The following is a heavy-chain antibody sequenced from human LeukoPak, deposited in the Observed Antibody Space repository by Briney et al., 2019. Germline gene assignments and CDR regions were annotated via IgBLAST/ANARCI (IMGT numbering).Heavy chain of an antibody. Sequence: SETLSLTCTVSGGSISTSNYYWGWIRQPPGKGLEWIGNIFYSGSTYYNPSLKSRVTISVDTSKNQFSLKLSSVTAADTAVYYCARRLEPYYYYYYMDVWGKGTTVTVSS. D-gene: IGHD4-17*01. J-gene: IGHJ6*03. V-gene: IGHV4-39*07. CDR3: ARRLEPYYYYYYMDV. CDR1: GGSISTSNYY. CDR2: IFYSGST.